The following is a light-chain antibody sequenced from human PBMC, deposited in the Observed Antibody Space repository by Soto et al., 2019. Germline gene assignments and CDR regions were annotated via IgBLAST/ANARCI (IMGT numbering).Light chain of an antibody. Sequence: EIVLTQSPGTLSLSPGERATLSCRASQSVSSSYLAWYQQKPGQAPRLLIYDASSRATGIPDRFSGSGSGTDFTLTIRSLEPEDFAMYFCQQYRSSPYTFGQGTKLEIK. CDR3: QQYRSSPYT. J-gene: IGKJ2*01. V-gene: IGKV3-20*01. CDR2: DAS. CDR1: QSVSSSY.